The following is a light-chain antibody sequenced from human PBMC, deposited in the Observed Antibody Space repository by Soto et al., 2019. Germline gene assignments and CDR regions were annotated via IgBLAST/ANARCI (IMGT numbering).Light chain of an antibody. Sequence: EIMLTQSPATLSLSPGERATLSCRASQSVNKYLAWYRQKPGQPPRLLIYDASNRATGIPARFSGSGSGTDFTLTISSLEPEDFAVYYCQQRSNWPPWTFGPGTKVDI. V-gene: IGKV3-11*01. CDR2: DAS. CDR3: QQRSNWPPWT. CDR1: QSVNKY. J-gene: IGKJ1*01.